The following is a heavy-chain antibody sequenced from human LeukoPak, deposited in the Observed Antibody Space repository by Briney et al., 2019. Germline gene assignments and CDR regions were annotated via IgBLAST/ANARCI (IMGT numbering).Heavy chain of an antibody. Sequence: PGGSLRLSCTASGFTFAAYAMHWVRQAPGKGLEWVCLINKDGDRTYYGDSVKGRFTISRDNSKNSLYLQMNSLRSEDTGLYYCGPWAFNHSLDAWGQGTTVTVSS. D-gene: IGHD1-26*01. CDR1: GFTFAAYA. CDR3: GPWAFNHSLDA. J-gene: IGHJ6*02. CDR2: INKDGDRT. V-gene: IGHV3-43*02.